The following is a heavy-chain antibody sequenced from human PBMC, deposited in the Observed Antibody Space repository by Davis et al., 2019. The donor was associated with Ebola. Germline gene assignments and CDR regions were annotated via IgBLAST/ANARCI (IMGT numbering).Heavy chain of an antibody. CDR2: IYYSGST. D-gene: IGHD2-8*02. CDR3: ARARDRCTGGVCTDHYYYYYGMDV. CDR1: GGSISSYY. Sequence: MPSETLSLTCTVSGGSISSYYWSWIRQPPGKGLEWIGYIYYSGSTNYNPSLKSRVTISVDTSKNQFSLKLSSVTAADTAVYYCARARDRCTGGVCTDHYYYYYGMDVWGQGTTVTVSS. V-gene: IGHV4-59*01. J-gene: IGHJ6*02.